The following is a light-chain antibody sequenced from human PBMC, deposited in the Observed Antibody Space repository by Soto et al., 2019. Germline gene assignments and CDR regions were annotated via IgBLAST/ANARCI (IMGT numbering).Light chain of an antibody. CDR1: QRVSSCY. CDR3: QHYGNSPT. CDR2: GAS. V-gene: IGKV3-20*01. J-gene: IGKJ1*01. Sequence: EIVLTQSPGTLSLSPGDGATLSCRASQRVSSCYLAWYQQKPGQAPRLLIYGASRRAGGIPDRFSGSWSGTDFTLSISRLEPEDFAVYWCQHYGNSPTFGQGTRVQIK.